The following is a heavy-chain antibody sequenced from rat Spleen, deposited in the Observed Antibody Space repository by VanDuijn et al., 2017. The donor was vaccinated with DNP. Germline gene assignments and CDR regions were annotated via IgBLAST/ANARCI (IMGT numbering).Heavy chain of an antibody. Sequence: EVQLVESGGGLVQPGRSLKLSCAASGLIFSNYDMAWVRQAPAKGLEWVASITYDGGYTYYGDPVKGRFTISRDNAKTTLSLQMNSLRSEDMATYYCARPMDYYSGGFAYWGQGTLVTVSS. CDR1: GLIFSNYD. J-gene: IGHJ3*01. V-gene: IGHV5-22*01. CDR2: ITYDGGYT. CDR3: ARPMDYYSGGFAY. D-gene: IGHD1-1*01.